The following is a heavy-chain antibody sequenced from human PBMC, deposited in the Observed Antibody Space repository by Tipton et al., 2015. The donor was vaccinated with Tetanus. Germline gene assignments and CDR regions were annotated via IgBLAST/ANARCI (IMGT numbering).Heavy chain of an antibody. D-gene: IGHD2-2*01. J-gene: IGHJ5*02. CDR1: GDSISSSEYY. CDR2: VYYDGSA. CDR3: ARAGQRSTSWHYWFDP. V-gene: IGHV4-39*01. Sequence: TLSLTCTVSGDSISSSEYYWGWIRQPPGEGLEWIASVYYDGSAYTNPSLKSRIAISIDTSGSQFSLKVHSVTAADTALYYCARAGQRSTSWHYWFDPWGQGTLVTVSS.